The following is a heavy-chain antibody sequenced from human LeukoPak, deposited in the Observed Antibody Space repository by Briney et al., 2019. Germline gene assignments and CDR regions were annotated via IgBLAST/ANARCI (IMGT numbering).Heavy chain of an antibody. Sequence: PSETLSLTCTVSGGFISSGGYYWSWIRQHPGKGLEWIGYIYYSGSTYYNPSLKSRVTISVDTSKNQFSLKLSSVTAADTAVFYCARKRGYYFDYWGQGTLVTVSS. D-gene: IGHD3-16*01. CDR3: ARKRGYYFDY. CDR1: GGFISSGGYY. V-gene: IGHV4-31*03. J-gene: IGHJ4*02. CDR2: IYYSGST.